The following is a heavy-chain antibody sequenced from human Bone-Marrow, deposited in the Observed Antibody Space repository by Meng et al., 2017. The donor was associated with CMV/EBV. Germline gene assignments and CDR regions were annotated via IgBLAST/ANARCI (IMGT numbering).Heavy chain of an antibody. CDR3: ARGPPIDEYPHQMYNWFDP. CDR1: GVTFSSYT. CDR2: IIPILGIA. D-gene: IGHD2-2*02. V-gene: IGHV1-69*02. J-gene: IGHJ5*02. Sequence: QVQLVQSGAAVKKPGSSVKVPCKASGVTFSSYTISWVRQAPGQGLEWMGRIIPILGIANYAQKFQGRVTITADKSTSTAYMELSSLRSEDTAVYYCARGPPIDEYPHQMYNWFDPWGQGTLVTVSS.